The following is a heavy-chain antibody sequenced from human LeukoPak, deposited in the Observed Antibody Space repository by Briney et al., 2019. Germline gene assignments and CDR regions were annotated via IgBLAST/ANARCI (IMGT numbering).Heavy chain of an antibody. CDR1: GGSISSHY. D-gene: IGHD3-22*01. Sequence: SETLSLTCTVSGGSISSHYWSWIRQSPGKGLEWIGYIYDIGSTKYNPSLKSRVTMSVDTSKNQFSLKLSSVTAADTAVYHCARTYYYDSSGYLNHWFDPWGQGTLVTVSS. CDR3: ARTYYYDSSGYLNHWFDP. J-gene: IGHJ5*02. CDR2: IYDIGST. V-gene: IGHV4-59*08.